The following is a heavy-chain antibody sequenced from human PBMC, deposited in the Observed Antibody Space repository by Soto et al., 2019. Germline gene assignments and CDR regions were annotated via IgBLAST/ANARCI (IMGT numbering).Heavy chain of an antibody. CDR2: IYYSGST. Sequence: TLALTCTVSGGSSSSYYWSWIRQPTGKGLEWIGYIYYSGSTNYNPSLKSRVTISVDTSKNQFALKLSSVTAADTAVYYCARYQASVVYYSGGSCPRTWFGLWVQGTLVTGFS. CDR3: ARYQASVVYYSGGSCPRTWFGL. J-gene: IGHJ5*02. CDR1: GGSSSSYY. D-gene: IGHD2-15*01. V-gene: IGHV4-59*08.